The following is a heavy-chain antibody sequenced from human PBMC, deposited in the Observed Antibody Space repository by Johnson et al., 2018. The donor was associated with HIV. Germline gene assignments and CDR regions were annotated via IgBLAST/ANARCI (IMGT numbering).Heavy chain of an antibody. Sequence: QVQVVESGGGVVQPGRSLRLSCAASAFTFSSFGMHWVRQAPGKGLEWVSFIRSDGINKYYVDSVKGRFTISRDNSKNTLYLQMNSLRAEDTAVYYCAKIMSKWSVDDDAFDVWGQGTMVTVSS. V-gene: IGHV3-30*02. CDR1: AFTFSSFG. J-gene: IGHJ3*01. CDR2: IRSDGINK. CDR3: AKIMSKWSVDDDAFDV. D-gene: IGHD2-15*01.